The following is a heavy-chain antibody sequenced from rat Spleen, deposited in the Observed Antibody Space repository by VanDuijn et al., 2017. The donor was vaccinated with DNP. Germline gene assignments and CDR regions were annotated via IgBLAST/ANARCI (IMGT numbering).Heavy chain of an antibody. V-gene: IGHV5-20*01. J-gene: IGHJ2*01. CDR2: ISYEGSST. D-gene: IGHD1-11*01. CDR1: GFSFSDYY. Sequence: EVQLVESGGGLVQPGRSLKLSCVASGFSFSDYYMAWVRQAPKKGLEWVAAISYEGSSTYYGDSVKGRFTISRDNAKSILYLQMDSLRSEDTATFYCTTDFERGYWGQGVMVTVSS. CDR3: TTDFERGY.